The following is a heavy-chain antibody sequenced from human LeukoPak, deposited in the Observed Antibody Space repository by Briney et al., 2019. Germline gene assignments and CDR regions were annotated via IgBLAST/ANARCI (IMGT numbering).Heavy chain of an antibody. CDR2: IYYSGST. CDR1: GGSISSSSYY. V-gene: IGHV4-39*07. J-gene: IGHJ3*02. CDR3: ARPIGKDAFDT. Sequence: PSQTLSLTCTVSGGSISSSSYYWGWIRQPPGKGLEWIGSIYYSGSTYYNPSLKSRVTISVDTSKNQFSLKLSSVTAADTAVYYCARPIGKDAFDTWGQGTMVTVSS.